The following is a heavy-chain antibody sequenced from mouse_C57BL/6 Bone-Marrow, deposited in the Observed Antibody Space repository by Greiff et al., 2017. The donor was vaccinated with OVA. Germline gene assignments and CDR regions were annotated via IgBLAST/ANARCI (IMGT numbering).Heavy chain of an antibody. D-gene: IGHD2-3*01. CDR2: ISSGGSYT. V-gene: IGHV5-6*01. J-gene: IGHJ2*01. CDR1: GFTFSSYG. CDR3: ARSPKRWLLRVDY. Sequence: EVQLVESGGDLVKPGGSLKLSCAASGFTFSSYGMSWVRQTPDKRLEWVATISSGGSYTYYPDSVKGRFTISRDNAKNTLYLQMSSLKSEDTAMYYCARSPKRWLLRVDYWGQGTTLTVSS.